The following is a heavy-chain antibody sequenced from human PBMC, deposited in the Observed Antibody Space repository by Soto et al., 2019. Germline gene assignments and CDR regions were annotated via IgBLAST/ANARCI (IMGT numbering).Heavy chain of an antibody. D-gene: IGHD3-10*01. CDR2: INSDGSST. V-gene: IGHV3-74*01. Sequence: GGSLRLSCAASGVTFSSYWMHWVRQALGKGLVWVSRINSDGSSTSYADSVKGRFTISRDNAKNTLYLQMNSLRAEDTAVYYCARVGRSWFEEFSLGVDPYSIRGQRT. J-gene: IGHJ3*02. CDR1: GVTFSSYW. CDR3: ARVGRSWFEEFSLGVDPYSI.